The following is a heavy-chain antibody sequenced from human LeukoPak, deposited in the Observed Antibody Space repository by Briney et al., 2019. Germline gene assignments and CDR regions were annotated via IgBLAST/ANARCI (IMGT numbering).Heavy chain of an antibody. Sequence: TASETLSLTCAVSGGSISSGNWWSWVRQPPGKGLEWIGEIYHSGSTNYNPSLKSRVTISVDKSKNQFSLKLSSVTAADTAVYYCARDGAELLWFGELWSWFDPWGQGTLVTVSS. CDR2: IYHSGST. V-gene: IGHV4-4*02. J-gene: IGHJ5*02. D-gene: IGHD3-10*01. CDR3: ARDGAELLWFGELWSWFDP. CDR1: GGSISSGNW.